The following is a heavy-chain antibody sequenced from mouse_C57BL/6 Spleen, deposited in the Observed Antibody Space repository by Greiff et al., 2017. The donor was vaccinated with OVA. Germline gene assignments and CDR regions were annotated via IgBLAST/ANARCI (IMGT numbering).Heavy chain of an antibody. J-gene: IGHJ3*01. V-gene: IGHV3-1*01. CDR3: ARDDYDEGGTFAY. Sequence: EVQLQESGPGMVKPSQSLSLTCTVTGYSITSGYDWHWIRHFPGNKLEWMGYISYSGSTNYNPSLKSRISITHDTSKNHFFLKLNSVTTEDTATYYCARDDYDEGGTFAYWGQGTLVTVSA. CDR1: GYSITSGYD. CDR2: ISYSGST. D-gene: IGHD2-4*01.